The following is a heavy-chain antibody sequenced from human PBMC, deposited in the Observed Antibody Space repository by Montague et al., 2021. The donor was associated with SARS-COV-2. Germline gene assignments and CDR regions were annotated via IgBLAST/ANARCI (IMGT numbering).Heavy chain of an antibody. CDR1: GGSFSGYY. Sequence: SETLSLTCAVYGGSFSGYYRGWIRQPPGKGLEWIGEINHSGSTNYNPSLKSRVTISVDTSKNQFSLKLSSVTAADTAVYYCARVRYYGSGTSLGMDVWGQGTTVTVSS. CDR2: INHSGST. D-gene: IGHD3-10*01. J-gene: IGHJ6*02. CDR3: ARVRYYGSGTSLGMDV. V-gene: IGHV4-34*01.